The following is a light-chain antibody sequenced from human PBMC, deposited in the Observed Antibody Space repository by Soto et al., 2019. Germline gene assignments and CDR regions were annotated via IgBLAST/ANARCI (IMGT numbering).Light chain of an antibody. Sequence: QSVLTQSSSASASLGSSVKLTCTLSSGHSTYIIAWHQQQPGKAPRYLMNLEGSGRYNRGSGVPHRFSGSSSGADRYLTISNLQFEDEADYYCETWDSNTRVFGGGTKVTVL. J-gene: IGLJ3*02. CDR1: SGHSTYI. V-gene: IGLV4-60*02. CDR2: LEGSGRY. CDR3: ETWDSNTRV.